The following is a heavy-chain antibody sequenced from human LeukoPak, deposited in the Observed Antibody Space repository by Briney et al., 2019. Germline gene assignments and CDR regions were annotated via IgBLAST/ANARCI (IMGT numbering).Heavy chain of an antibody. CDR1: GFTFSRYW. V-gene: IGHV3-7*01. J-gene: IGHJ4*02. CDR2: IKEDGSEK. CDR3: ARSFIWGSYDYFDY. Sequence: GGSLRLSCAASGFTFSRYWMSWVRQAPGKGPEWVANIKEDGSEKSCVDSVKGRFTISRDNAKNSLYLQMNSLRAEDTAVYYCARSFIWGSYDYFDYWGQGTLVTVSS. D-gene: IGHD7-27*01.